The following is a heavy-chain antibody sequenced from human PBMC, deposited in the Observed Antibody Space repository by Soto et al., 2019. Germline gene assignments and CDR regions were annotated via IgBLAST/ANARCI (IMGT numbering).Heavy chain of an antibody. V-gene: IGHV1-2*02. D-gene: IGHD3-10*01. CDR3: ARDLNPYFGPGSLNGFFDY. CDR2: INPNGGVT. Sequence: QGQLVQSGAEVKKPGASVKVSCKASGYAFIDHYIHWLRQAPGQGLEWMGWINPNGGVTKYSQKFQGRVTMTGDTSISTVYMDMSGLRSDDMAVYYCARDLNPYFGPGSLNGFFDYWGQGTLVTVSS. CDR1: GYAFIDHY. J-gene: IGHJ4*02.